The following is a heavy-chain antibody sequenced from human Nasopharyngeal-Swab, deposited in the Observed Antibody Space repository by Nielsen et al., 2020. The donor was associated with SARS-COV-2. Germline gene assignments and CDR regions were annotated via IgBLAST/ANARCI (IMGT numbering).Heavy chain of an antibody. Sequence: ASVKVSCKASGYTFTSYDISWVRQATGQGLEWMGWMNPNSGNTGYAQKFQGRVTMTRNTSISTAYMELSSLRSEDTAVYYCARAGTYYDFWSGSPGGMDVWGQGTTVTVSS. CDR3: ARAGTYYDFWSGSPGGMDV. J-gene: IGHJ6*02. V-gene: IGHV1-8*01. D-gene: IGHD3-3*01. CDR1: GYTFTSYD. CDR2: MNPNSGNT.